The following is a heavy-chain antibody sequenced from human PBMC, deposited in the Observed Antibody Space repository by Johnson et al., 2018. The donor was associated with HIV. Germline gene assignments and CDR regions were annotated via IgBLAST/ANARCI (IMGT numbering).Heavy chain of an antibody. CDR2: ISSSGSTI. V-gene: IGHV3-11*04. CDR3: ARALGGSYSGLDAFDI. Sequence: QVQLVESGGGLVQPGGSLRLSCAASGFTFSDYYMSWIRQAPGKGLEWVSYISSSGSTIYYADSVKGRFTLSRDNAQNSLYLQMHSLRAEDTAVYYCARALGGSYSGLDAFDIWGQGTMVTVSS. D-gene: IGHD1-26*01. J-gene: IGHJ3*02. CDR1: GFTFSDYY.